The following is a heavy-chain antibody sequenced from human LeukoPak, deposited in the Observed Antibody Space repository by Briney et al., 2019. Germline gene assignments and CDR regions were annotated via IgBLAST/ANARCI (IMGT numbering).Heavy chain of an antibody. Sequence: GASLRLSCAASGFTFDDYDMHWVRQAAGEGLEWVPLISGDGGSTYYADSVKGRFTISRDSSKNSLYLQMNSLRTEDTALYYCAKAYSSGWYYWGQGTLVTVSS. J-gene: IGHJ4*02. CDR3: AKAYSSGWYY. CDR2: ISGDGGST. V-gene: IGHV3-43*02. CDR1: GFTFDDYD. D-gene: IGHD6-19*01.